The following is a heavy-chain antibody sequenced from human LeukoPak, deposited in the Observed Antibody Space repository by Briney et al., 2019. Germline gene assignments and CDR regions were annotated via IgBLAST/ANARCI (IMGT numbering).Heavy chain of an antibody. D-gene: IGHD2-2*01. Sequence: GESLKIPCKGSGYSFTSYWIGWVRQMPGKGLEWMGIIYPGDSDTRYSPSFQGQVTISADKSISTAYLQWSSLKASDTAMYYCARQVCSSTSCYHYYMDVWGKGTTVTISS. J-gene: IGHJ6*03. CDR3: ARQVCSSTSCYHYYMDV. CDR1: GYSFTSYW. V-gene: IGHV5-51*01. CDR2: IYPGDSDT.